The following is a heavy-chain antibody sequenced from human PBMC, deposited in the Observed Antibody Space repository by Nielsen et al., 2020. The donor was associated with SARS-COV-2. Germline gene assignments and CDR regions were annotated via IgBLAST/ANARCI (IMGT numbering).Heavy chain of an antibody. CDR1: GFTFRSQG. Sequence: GESLKISCGASGFTFRSQGMHWVRQVPGKGLEWLANIWYDGSNKKYPDSTKGRFTISRDNSKNTLYLEMSSLGVEDTAVYYCARSSWFGEVPFDYWGQATLVTVSS. CDR2: IWYDGSNK. V-gene: IGHV3-33*08. CDR3: ARSSWFGEVPFDY. J-gene: IGHJ4*02. D-gene: IGHD3-10*01.